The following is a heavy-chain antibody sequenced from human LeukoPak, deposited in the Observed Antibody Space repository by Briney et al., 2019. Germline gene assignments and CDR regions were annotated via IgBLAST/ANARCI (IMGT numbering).Heavy chain of an antibody. Sequence: GGCLRLSCAASGFTFSSYGMHWVRQAPGKGLEWVAFIRYDGSNKYYADSVKGRFTISRDNSKNTLYLQMNSLRAEDTAVYYCAKDIRMITFGVVIFWGQGTLVTVSS. CDR2: IRYDGSNK. CDR3: AKDIRMITFGVVIF. D-gene: IGHD3-16*02. J-gene: IGHJ4*02. V-gene: IGHV3-30*02. CDR1: GFTFSSYG.